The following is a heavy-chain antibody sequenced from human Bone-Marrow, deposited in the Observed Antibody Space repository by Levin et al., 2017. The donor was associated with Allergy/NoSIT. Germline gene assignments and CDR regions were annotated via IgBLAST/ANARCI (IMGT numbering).Heavy chain of an antibody. CDR1: GFSLTTSGVG. Sequence: SGPTLVKPTQTLTLTCTFSGFSLTTSGVGVGWIRQPPGKALEWLALIYWSDDKRYSPFLTNRLTITKDTSENQVVLTVTNMEGVDTGTYYCAYISTYGHMAPYFDYWGQGALVTVSS. D-gene: IGHD3-10*01. V-gene: IGHV2-5*01. CDR3: AYISTYGHMAPYFDY. J-gene: IGHJ4*02. CDR2: IYWSDDK.